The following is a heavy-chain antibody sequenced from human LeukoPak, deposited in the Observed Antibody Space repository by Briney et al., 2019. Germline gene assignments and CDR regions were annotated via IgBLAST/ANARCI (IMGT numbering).Heavy chain of an antibody. CDR3: ASSTSSGWYIDY. CDR1: GYSISSGYH. V-gene: IGHV4-38-2*02. D-gene: IGHD6-19*01. J-gene: IGHJ4*02. CDR2: IYHSGST. Sequence: SETLSLTCTVSGYSISSGYHWGWIRQPPGKGLEWIGSIYHSGSTYYNPSLKSRVTISVDTSKNQFSLKLSSVTAADTAVYYCASSTSSGWYIDYWGQGTLVTVSS.